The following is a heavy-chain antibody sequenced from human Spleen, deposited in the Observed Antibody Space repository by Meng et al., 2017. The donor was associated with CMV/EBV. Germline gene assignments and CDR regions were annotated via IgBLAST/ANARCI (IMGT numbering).Heavy chain of an antibody. Sequence: QVQLQESGPGLGKPSETLALTCAVSGGSISRSDWWSWVRQPPGKGLEWIGETSHSGSTNYSPSLKSRVTISLDKSKNQLSLKLNSVTAADTAVYYCASSDYYRSDYWGQGTLGTVSS. CDR3: ASSDYYRSDY. CDR1: GGSISRSDW. D-gene: IGHD3-22*01. CDR2: TSHSGST. V-gene: IGHV4-4*02. J-gene: IGHJ4*02.